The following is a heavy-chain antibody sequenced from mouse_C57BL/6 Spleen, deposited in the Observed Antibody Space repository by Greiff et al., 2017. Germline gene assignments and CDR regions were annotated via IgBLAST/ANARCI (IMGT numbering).Heavy chain of an antibody. J-gene: IGHJ2*01. D-gene: IGHD1-1*01. Sequence: VQLQQSGPELVKPGASVKISCKASGYSFTSYYIHWVKQRPGQGLEWIGWIYPGSGNTKYNEKFKGKATLTADTSSSTAYMQLSSLTSEDSAVYYCARDYYGSSDYFDYWGQGTTLTVSS. CDR2: IYPGSGNT. V-gene: IGHV1-66*01. CDR3: ARDYYGSSDYFDY. CDR1: GYSFTSYY.